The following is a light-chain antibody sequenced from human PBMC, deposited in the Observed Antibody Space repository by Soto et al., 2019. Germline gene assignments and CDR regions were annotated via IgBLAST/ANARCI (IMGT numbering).Light chain of an antibody. CDR2: DAS. CDR3: LQRINWPQT. J-gene: IGKJ2*01. CDR1: QSVSSY. V-gene: IGKV3-11*01. Sequence: ETVLTQSPATLSLSPGERASLSCRASQSVSSYLAWYQQKPGQAPRLLIYDASNRATGIPARFSGSGSGTDFTLTISSLEPEDFAVYYCLQRINWPQTFGQGTKLEIK.